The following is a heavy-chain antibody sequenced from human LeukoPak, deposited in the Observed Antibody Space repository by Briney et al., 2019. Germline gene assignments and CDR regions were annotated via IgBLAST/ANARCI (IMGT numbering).Heavy chain of an antibody. CDR1: GFTFSSYE. CDR3: ARNDIVVSSWEFDY. V-gene: IGHV3-48*03. Sequence: PGGSLRLSCAASGFTFSSYEMNWVRQAPGKGLEWVSYISSSGSTIYYADSVKGRFTISRDNAKNSLYLQMNSLRAEDTAVYYCARNDIVVSSWEFDYWGQGTLVTVSS. D-gene: IGHD2-15*01. CDR2: ISSSGSTI. J-gene: IGHJ4*02.